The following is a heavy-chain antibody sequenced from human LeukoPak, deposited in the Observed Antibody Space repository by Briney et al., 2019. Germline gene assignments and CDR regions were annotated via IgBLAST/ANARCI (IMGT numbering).Heavy chain of an antibody. CDR1: GGSISSGGYY. D-gene: IGHD3-22*01. CDR3: ARVVLYYYYDSSGPFDY. J-gene: IGHJ4*02. Sequence: SQTLSLTCTVSGGSISSGGYYWSWIRQPPGKGLEWIGYIYHSGSTYYNPSLKSRVTISVDTSKNQFSLKLSSVTAADTAVYYCARVVLYYYYDSSGPFDYWGQGTLVAVSS. CDR2: IYHSGST. V-gene: IGHV4-30-2*05.